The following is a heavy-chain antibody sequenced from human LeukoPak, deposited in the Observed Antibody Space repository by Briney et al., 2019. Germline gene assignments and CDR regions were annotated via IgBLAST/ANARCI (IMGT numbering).Heavy chain of an antibody. D-gene: IGHD3-3*01. CDR2: IYYSGST. CDR1: GGSISSYY. J-gene: IGHJ4*02. CDR3: ARARYDFWSGYYGYYFDY. V-gene: IGHV4-59*08. Sequence: KPSETLSLTCTVSGGSISSYYWSWIRQPPGKGLEWIGYIYYSGSTNYNPSLKSRVTISVDTSKNQFSLKLSSVTAADTAVYYCARARYDFWSGYYGYYFDYRGQGTLVTVSS.